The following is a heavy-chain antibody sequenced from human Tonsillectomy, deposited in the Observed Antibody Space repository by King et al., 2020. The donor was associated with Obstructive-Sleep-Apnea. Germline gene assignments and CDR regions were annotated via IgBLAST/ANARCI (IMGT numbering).Heavy chain of an antibody. CDR2: IRYDGSNK. D-gene: IGHD3-9*01. Sequence: VQLVESGGGVVQPGRSLRLSCAASGFTFSSYGMHWVRQAPGKGLEWVTFIRYDGSNKSYADSVKGRFTISRDNSKNTLYLQMNSLRADDTAVYYCAKDKGWYDILTGYYKEDGYFDYWGQGTLVTVSS. CDR1: GFTFSSYG. V-gene: IGHV3-30*02. J-gene: IGHJ4*02. CDR3: AKDKGWYDILTGYYKEDGYFDY.